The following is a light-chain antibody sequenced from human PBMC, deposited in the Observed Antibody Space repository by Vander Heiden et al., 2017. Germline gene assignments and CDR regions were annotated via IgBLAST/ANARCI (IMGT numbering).Light chain of an antibody. CDR3: LQVNSYRFT. V-gene: IGKV1-13*02. J-gene: IGKJ5*01. CDR2: DAS. CDR1: QGISSA. Sequence: AIQLTQSPSSLSASVGDRVTITCRASQGISSALAWYQQKPGKAPKLLIYDASSLVSGVPSRFSGSGSGTDFTLTIISLQPEDFATYYCLQVNSYRFTFGQGTRLEIK.